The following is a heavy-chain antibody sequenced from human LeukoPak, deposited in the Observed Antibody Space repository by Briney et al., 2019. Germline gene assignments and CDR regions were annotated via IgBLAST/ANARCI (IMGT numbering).Heavy chain of an antibody. CDR1: GFTFSSYA. CDR2: ISSSGGST. J-gene: IGHJ4*02. CDR3: ARDEKGSFDY. Sequence: GGSLRLSCAASGFTFSSYAMSWVRQAPGKGLEWVSAISSSGGSTYYADSVKGRFTISRDNSKNTLYLQMNSLRAEDTAVYYCARDEKGSFDYWGQGTLVTVSS. V-gene: IGHV3-23*01.